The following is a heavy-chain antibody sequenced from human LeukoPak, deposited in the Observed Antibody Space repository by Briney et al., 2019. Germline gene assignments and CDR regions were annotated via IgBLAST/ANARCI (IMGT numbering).Heavy chain of an antibody. CDR3: ARELSTGILLDY. J-gene: IGHJ4*02. CDR2: ITSDNYI. CDR1: GFTFSSYS. Sequence: GGSLRLSCAASGFTFSSYSMNWVRQAPGKGLEWVSSITSDNYIYYADSVKGRFTISRDNAKNSLYLQMNSLRAEDTAVYYCARELSTGILLDYWGQGTLVTISS. V-gene: IGHV3-21*01.